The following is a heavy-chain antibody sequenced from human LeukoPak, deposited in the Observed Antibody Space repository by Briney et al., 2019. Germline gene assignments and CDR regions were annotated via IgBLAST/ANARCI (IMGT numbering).Heavy chain of an antibody. J-gene: IGHJ4*02. CDR3: ARGARKGDDYGGFFDY. Sequence: GGSLRLSCAASGFTFSRYAIHWVRQAPGKGLEWVAVISYDGSYKYYADSVKGRFTMSRDNSKNTLYLQMNSLRAEDTAVYYCARGARKGDDYGGFFDYWGQGTLVTVSS. CDR2: ISYDGSYK. D-gene: IGHD4-23*01. CDR1: GFTFSRYA. V-gene: IGHV3-30*04.